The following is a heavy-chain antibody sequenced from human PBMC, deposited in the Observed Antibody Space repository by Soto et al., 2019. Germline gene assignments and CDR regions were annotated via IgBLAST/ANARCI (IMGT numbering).Heavy chain of an antibody. CDR3: ARQSSSCWSYAFDI. D-gene: IGHD6-13*01. V-gene: IGHV4-39*01. J-gene: IGHJ3*02. Sequence: QLQLQESGPGLVKPSETLSLTCTVSGGSISSSTYYWGWIRQSPGKGLEWIGSIYYSGNTYYNPSLKSRVTISVDTSNNQFSLKLSSMPAADTAVYYCARQSSSCWSYAFDIWGQGTMVTVSS. CDR1: GGSISSSTYY. CDR2: IYYSGNT.